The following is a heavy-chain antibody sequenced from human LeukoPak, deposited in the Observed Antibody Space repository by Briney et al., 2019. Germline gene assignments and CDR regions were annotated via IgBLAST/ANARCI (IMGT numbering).Heavy chain of an antibody. CDR1: GFTFSTYW. D-gene: IGHD5-18*01. Sequence: GGSLRLSCAGSGFTFSTYWMSWVRQAPGKGLEWVSAISGSGGSTYYADSVKGRFTISRDNSKNTLYLQMNSLRAEDTAVYYCAKSGYSYGFDYWGQGTLVTVSS. CDR3: AKSGYSYGFDY. CDR2: ISGSGGST. V-gene: IGHV3-23*01. J-gene: IGHJ4*02.